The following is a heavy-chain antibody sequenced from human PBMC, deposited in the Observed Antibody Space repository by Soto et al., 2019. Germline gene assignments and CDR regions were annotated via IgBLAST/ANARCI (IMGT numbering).Heavy chain of an antibody. Sequence: QVQLQQWGAGLLKPSETLSLTCAVYGGSFSGYYWSWIRQPPGKGLEWIGEINHSGSTNYNPSLKSRVTISVDTPKNQFSLKLSSVTAADTAVYYCARVSCSSTSCYGPFGYWGQGTLVTVSS. V-gene: IGHV4-34*01. CDR1: GGSFSGYY. CDR2: INHSGST. J-gene: IGHJ4*02. CDR3: ARVSCSSTSCYGPFGY. D-gene: IGHD2-2*01.